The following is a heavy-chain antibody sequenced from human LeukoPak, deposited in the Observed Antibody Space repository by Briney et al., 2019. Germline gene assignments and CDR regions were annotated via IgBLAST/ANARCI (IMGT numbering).Heavy chain of an antibody. CDR3: ATEGHSSGWYGGGYYFDY. CDR1: GYTFTDYY. Sequence: ASVKVSCKASGYTFTDYYMHWVQQAPGKGLEWMGRVDPEDGETIYAEKFQGRVTITADTSTDTAYMELSSLRSEDTAVYYCATEGHSSGWYGGGYYFDYWGQGTLVTVSS. J-gene: IGHJ4*02. CDR2: VDPEDGET. V-gene: IGHV1-69-2*01. D-gene: IGHD6-19*01.